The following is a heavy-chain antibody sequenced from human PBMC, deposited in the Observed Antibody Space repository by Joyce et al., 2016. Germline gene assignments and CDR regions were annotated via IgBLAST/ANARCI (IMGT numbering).Heavy chain of an antibody. Sequence: QITLKESGPTLVKPTQTLTLTCTFSGFSLSTSGVGVGWIRQPPGKALAWLALIYWEDDKRYSRTLKSRLTITKDTSKNQVVLTMINMEPVDTATYYGAHSSIYFGNTKGYCRGGSCYQGWFDPWGQGTLVTVSS. CDR3: AHSSIYFGNTKGYCRGGSCYQGWFDP. D-gene: IGHD2-15*01. J-gene: IGHJ5*02. CDR1: GFSLSTSGVG. V-gene: IGHV2-5*02. CDR2: IYWEDDK.